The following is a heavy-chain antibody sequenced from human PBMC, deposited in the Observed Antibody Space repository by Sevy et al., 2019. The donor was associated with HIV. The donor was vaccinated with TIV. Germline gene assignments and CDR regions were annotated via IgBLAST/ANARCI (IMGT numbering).Heavy chain of an antibody. Sequence: GESLKISCAASGFTFSTCAMHWVRQAPGKGLEAVTVISYDESVKFYADSVKGRFTISRDNSKNTLDLQMNSLRDEDTAVYYCARERGVSTRNGSPLDYWGQGTLVTVSS. CDR3: ARERGVSTRNGSPLDY. V-gene: IGHV3-30-3*01. D-gene: IGHD6-19*01. CDR1: GFTFSTCA. CDR2: ISYDESVK. J-gene: IGHJ4*02.